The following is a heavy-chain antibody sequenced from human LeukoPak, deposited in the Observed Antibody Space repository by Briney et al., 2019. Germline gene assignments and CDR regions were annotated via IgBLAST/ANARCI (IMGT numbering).Heavy chain of an antibody. J-gene: IGHJ6*03. CDR1: GGSISSSSYY. CDR3: ARDYDYSTVFYYYHYMDV. Sequence: SETLSLTCTVSGGSISSSSYYWGWIRQPPGKGLEWMGSIYYSGSTYYNPSLKSRVTISVDTSKNQFSLKLSSVTAADTAVYYCARDYDYSTVFYYYHYMDVWGKGTTVTVSS. D-gene: IGHD4-11*01. V-gene: IGHV4-39*07. CDR2: IYYSGST.